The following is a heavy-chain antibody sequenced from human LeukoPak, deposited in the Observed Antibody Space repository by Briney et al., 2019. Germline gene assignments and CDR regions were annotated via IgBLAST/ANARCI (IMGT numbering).Heavy chain of an antibody. CDR3: ARGTYYGGNSNFDY. D-gene: IGHD4-23*01. CDR1: GGSISSYY. J-gene: IGHJ4*02. V-gene: IGHV4-59*01. CDR2: IYYSGST. Sequence: SETLSLTCTVSGGSISSYYWSWIRQPPGKGLEWIGYIYYSGSTNYNPSLKSRVTISVDTSKNQFSLKLSSATAADTAVYYCARGTYYGGNSNFDYWGQGTLVTVSS.